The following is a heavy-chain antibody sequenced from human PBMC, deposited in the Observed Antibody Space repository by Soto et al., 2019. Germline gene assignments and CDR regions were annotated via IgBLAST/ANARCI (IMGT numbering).Heavy chain of an antibody. CDR1: GDSVSSPYY. CDR2: VFHTGTT. J-gene: IGHJ5*02. D-gene: IGHD6-19*01. V-gene: IGHV4-4*02. Sequence: QVQLQESGPGLVKPSGTLSLTCAVSGDSVSSPYYWCWVRQPPGKGREWIGEVFHTGTTSYNPSPRXXVTIPMDKSINQFPLHLGSVTAADTAVYYCARSAGWYAVHAWGPGTLVIVSS. CDR3: ARSAGWYAVHA.